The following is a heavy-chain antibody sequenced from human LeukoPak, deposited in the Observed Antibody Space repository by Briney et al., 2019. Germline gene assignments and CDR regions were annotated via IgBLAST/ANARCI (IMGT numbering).Heavy chain of an antibody. Sequence: PGGSLRLSCAASGFTFSSYGMHWVRQAPGKGLEWVAVIWCDGSNKYYADSVKGRFTISRDNSKNTLYLQMNSLRAEDTAVYYCAREPPRYYFDYWGQGTLVTVSS. CDR2: IWCDGSNK. CDR1: GFTFSSYG. CDR3: AREPPRYYFDY. J-gene: IGHJ4*02. V-gene: IGHV3-33*01.